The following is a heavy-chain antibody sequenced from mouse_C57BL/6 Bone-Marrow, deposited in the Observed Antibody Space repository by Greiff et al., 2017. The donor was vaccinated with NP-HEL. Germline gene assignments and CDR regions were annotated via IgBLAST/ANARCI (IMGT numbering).Heavy chain of an antibody. Sequence: EVQLVESGGGLVQPGGSLSLSCAASGFTFTDYYMSWVRQPPGKALEWMGFISKKANGYTTEYSASVKGRFTISRDNSQSVLYLQMNALRADDSATYYCARSPPLYGGPYYFDYWGQGTTLTVSS. J-gene: IGHJ2*01. CDR1: GFTFTDYY. D-gene: IGHD1-1*02. CDR2: ISKKANGYTT. CDR3: ARSPPLYGGPYYFDY. V-gene: IGHV7-3*01.